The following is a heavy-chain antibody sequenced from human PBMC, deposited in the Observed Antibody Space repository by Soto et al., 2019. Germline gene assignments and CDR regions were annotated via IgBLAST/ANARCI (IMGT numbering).Heavy chain of an antibody. D-gene: IGHD2-2*02. V-gene: IGHV4-59*01. Sequence: PSETLSLTCTVSGGSISSYYWSWIRQPPGKXLEWIGYIYYSGSTNYNPSLKSRVTISVDTSKNQFSLKLSSVTAADTAVYYCARGITDIVVVPAAIRFDYWGQGTLVTVSS. J-gene: IGHJ4*02. CDR2: IYYSGST. CDR3: ARGITDIVVVPAAIRFDY. CDR1: GGSISSYY.